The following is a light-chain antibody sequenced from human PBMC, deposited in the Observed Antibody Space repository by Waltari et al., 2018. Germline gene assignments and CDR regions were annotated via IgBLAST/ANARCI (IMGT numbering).Light chain of an antibody. CDR1: QSLVHSNGNTY. Sequence: DVVMTQSPLSLPITPGQPASNSCRSSQSLVHSNGNTYLSWYQQKPGQPPRLLIYQVSNRYSGVPDRFTGSGAGTDFTLKISRVEAEDVGVYYCGQGAHLPTFGGGTKVEIK. CDR2: QVS. CDR3: GQGAHLPT. J-gene: IGKJ4*01. V-gene: IGKV2-30*02.